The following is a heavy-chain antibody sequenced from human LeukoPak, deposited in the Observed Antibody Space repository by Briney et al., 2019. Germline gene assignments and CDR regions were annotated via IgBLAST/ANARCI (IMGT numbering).Heavy chain of an antibody. V-gene: IGHV4-59*01. CDR1: GGSISGYY. Sequence: SETLSLTCTVSGGSISGYYWSWIRQPPGKGLEWIGYIYYSGSTNYNPSLKSRVTISVDTSKNQFSLKLSSVTAADTAVYYCARGTYVDTAMGYYFDYWGQGTLVTVSS. J-gene: IGHJ4*02. CDR2: IYYSGST. D-gene: IGHD5-18*01. CDR3: ARGTYVDTAMGYYFDY.